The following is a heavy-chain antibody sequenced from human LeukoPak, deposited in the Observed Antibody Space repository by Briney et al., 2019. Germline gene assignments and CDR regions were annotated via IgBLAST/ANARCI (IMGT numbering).Heavy chain of an antibody. CDR2: INHSGST. V-gene: IGHV4-34*01. CDR3: ATPSGSYYYYYGMDV. D-gene: IGHD1-26*01. Sequence: NPSETLSLTCAVYGGSFSGYYWSWIRQPPGKGLEWIGEINHSGSTNCNPSLKSRVTISVDTSKNQFSLKLSSVTAADTAVYYCATPSGSYYYYYGMDVWGQGTTVTVSS. J-gene: IGHJ6*02. CDR1: GGSFSGYY.